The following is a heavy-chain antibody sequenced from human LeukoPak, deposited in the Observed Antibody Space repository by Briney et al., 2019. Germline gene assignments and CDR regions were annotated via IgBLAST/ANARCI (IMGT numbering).Heavy chain of an antibody. CDR1: GYSFTNYW. D-gene: IGHD6-19*01. V-gene: IGHV5-51*01. CDR3: ARTRGWYEGNWFDP. Sequence: GESLKISCKGSGYSFTNYWIGWVRQMPGKVLKWMGIIYPGDSDARYSPSFQGQVTISADKSISTAYLQWSSLKASDTAMYYCARTRGWYEGNWFDPWGQGTLVTVSS. CDR2: IYPGDSDA. J-gene: IGHJ5*02.